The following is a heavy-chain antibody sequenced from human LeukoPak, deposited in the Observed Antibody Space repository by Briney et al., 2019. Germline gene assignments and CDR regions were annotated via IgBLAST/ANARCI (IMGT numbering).Heavy chain of an antibody. D-gene: IGHD5-18*01. CDR3: ARHLSGVTGYTYGRGIDY. CDR1: GFTFSNHY. CDR2: IKKDGSEK. Sequence: GGSLRLSCAASGFTFSNHYMSWVRQAPGKGLEWVANIKKDGSEKYYVDSVKGRFTISRDNAKKSLYLQMNSLRAEDTAVYYCARHLSGVTGYTYGRGIDYWGQGTLVTVSS. J-gene: IGHJ4*02. V-gene: IGHV3-7*01.